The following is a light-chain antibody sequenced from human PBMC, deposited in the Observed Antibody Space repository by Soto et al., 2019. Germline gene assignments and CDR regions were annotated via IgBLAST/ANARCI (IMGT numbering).Light chain of an antibody. Sequence: QSALTQTASVSGSLGQSITISCSGANSDIETYNLVSWYQHHPGKAPRLIIYEATKRPSGLSNRFSGSWSGNTASLTISGLQAEDEAEYYCCSYAGFGTVVFGGGTKVTVL. CDR1: NSDIETYNL. CDR3: CSYAGFGTVV. CDR2: EAT. J-gene: IGLJ2*01. V-gene: IGLV2-23*01.